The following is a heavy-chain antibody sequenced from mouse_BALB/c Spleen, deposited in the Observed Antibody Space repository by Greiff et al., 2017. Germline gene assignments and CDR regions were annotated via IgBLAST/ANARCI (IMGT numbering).Heavy chain of an antibody. CDR1: GYTFTDYN. D-gene: IGHD4-1*01. J-gene: IGHJ2*01. Sequence: EVKLVESGPELVKPGASVKISCKASGYTFTDYNMHWVKQSHGKSLEWIGYIYPYNGGTGYNQKFKSKATLTVDNSSSTAYMELRSLTSEDSAVYYCARWLGGYFDYWGQGTTLTVSS. V-gene: IGHV1S29*02. CDR3: ARWLGGYFDY. CDR2: IYPYNGGT.